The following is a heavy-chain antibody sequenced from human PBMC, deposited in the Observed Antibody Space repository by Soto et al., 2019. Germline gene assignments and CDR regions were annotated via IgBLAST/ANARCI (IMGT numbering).Heavy chain of an antibody. V-gene: IGHV1-3*01. Sequence: ASVKVSCKASGYTFTGYVIQWVRQAPGQRLEWMGWMNAGNDNTKNSQKFLGRVTFTRDTSASTAYMELSGLTSEDTAVYYCAKDRGSSSPWGQGTLVTVSS. CDR3: AKDRGSSSP. J-gene: IGHJ5*02. CDR2: MNAGNDNT. CDR1: GYTFTGYV. D-gene: IGHD6-13*01.